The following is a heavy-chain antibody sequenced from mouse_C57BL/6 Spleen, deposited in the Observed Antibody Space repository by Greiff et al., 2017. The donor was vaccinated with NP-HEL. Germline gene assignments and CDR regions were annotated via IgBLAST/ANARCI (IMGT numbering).Heavy chain of an antibody. CDR2: INPGSGGT. Sequence: VQLQQSGAELVRPGTSVKVSCKASGYAFTNYLIEWVKQRPGQGLEWIGVINPGSGGTNYNEKFKGKATLTADKSSSTAYMQLSSLTSEDSAVYFCARAPTGAMDYWGQGTSVTVSS. V-gene: IGHV1-54*01. CDR1: GYAFTNYL. D-gene: IGHD3-1*01. J-gene: IGHJ4*01. CDR3: ARAPTGAMDY.